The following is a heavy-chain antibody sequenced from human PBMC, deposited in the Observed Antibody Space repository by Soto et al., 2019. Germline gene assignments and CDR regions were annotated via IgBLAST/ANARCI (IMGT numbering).Heavy chain of an antibody. D-gene: IGHD5-18*01. V-gene: IGHV3-11*01. CDR1: GFSFSDYY. CDR3: ARDGGRYSSSFGGDMGV. CDR2: ISSSGSSI. Sequence: QVQLVESGGGLVKPGGSLRLSCEASGFSFSDYYMNWIRQAPGKGLEWVSYISSSGSSIYYADSVKGRFTISRDNAKKSLFLQMNSLRAEDTAVYYCARDGGRYSSSFGGDMGVWGKGTTVTVSS. J-gene: IGHJ6*03.